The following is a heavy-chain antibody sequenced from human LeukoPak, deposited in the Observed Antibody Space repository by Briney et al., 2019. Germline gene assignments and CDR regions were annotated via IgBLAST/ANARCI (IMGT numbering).Heavy chain of an antibody. Sequence: GGSLRLSCAASGFTFSTYSMNWVRQAPGKGLEWVSSISTSSTYIYYADSVKGRFTISRDNAKNSLYLQMNSLRAEDTAVYYCAREPYDSSGYSLAEYFQHWGQGTLVTVSS. CDR3: AREPYDSSGYSLAEYFQH. CDR2: ISTSSTYI. V-gene: IGHV3-21*04. CDR1: GFTFSTYS. D-gene: IGHD3-22*01. J-gene: IGHJ1*01.